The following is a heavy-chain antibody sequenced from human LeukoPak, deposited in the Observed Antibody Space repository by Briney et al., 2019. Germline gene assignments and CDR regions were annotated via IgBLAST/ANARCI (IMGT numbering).Heavy chain of an antibody. J-gene: IGHJ6*03. Sequence: SETLSLTCAVYGGSFSGYYWSWIRQPPGKGLEWIGEINHSGSTNYNPSLKSRVTISVDTSKNQFSLKLSSVTAADTAVYYCAREASQQLVYYYMDVWGKGTTVTVSS. CDR2: INHSGST. CDR3: AREASQQLVYYYMDV. CDR1: GGSFSGYY. D-gene: IGHD6-13*01. V-gene: IGHV4-34*01.